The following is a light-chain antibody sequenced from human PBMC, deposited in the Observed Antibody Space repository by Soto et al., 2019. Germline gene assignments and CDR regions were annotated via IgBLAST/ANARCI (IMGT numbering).Light chain of an antibody. CDR2: GAS. CDR3: QQYGISSWT. CDR1: QSVSSSY. Sequence: ELVWTQAPGTLSLSPGERATLSCRASQSVSSSYLAWYQQKPGQAPRLLIYGASSRATGIPDRFSGSGSGTDFNLTISRLEPEDFAVYYCQQYGISSWTFVQGTKVEIK. V-gene: IGKV3-20*01. J-gene: IGKJ1*01.